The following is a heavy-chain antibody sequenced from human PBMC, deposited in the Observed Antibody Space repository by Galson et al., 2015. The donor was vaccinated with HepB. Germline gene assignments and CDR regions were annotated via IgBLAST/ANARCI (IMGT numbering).Heavy chain of an antibody. CDR3: ARQSRYDSGWYEAHYFYVMDV. Sequence: SETLSLTCTVSGGSIDSSSYYWGWIRQPPGKGLEWIGTIYYSGNTYYNPSLRSRVTISADTSKKQFSLKLTSVTAADTAVYYCARQSRYDSGWYEAHYFYVMDVWGQGTAVTVSS. CDR1: GGSIDSSSYY. J-gene: IGHJ6*02. D-gene: IGHD6-19*01. CDR2: IYYSGNT. V-gene: IGHV4-39*01.